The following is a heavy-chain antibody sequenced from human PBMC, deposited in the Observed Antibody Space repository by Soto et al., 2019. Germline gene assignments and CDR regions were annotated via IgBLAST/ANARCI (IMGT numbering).Heavy chain of an antibody. CDR1: GYTFTSYA. CDR3: ASIDTAGAFDI. J-gene: IGHJ3*02. Sequence: ASVKVSCKASGYTFTSYAMHWVRRAPGQRPEWMGWINAGNGNTKYSQKFQGRVTITRDTSASTAYMELSSLRSEDTAVYYCASIDTAGAFDIWGQGTMVTVSS. V-gene: IGHV1-3*01. D-gene: IGHD5-18*01. CDR2: INAGNGNT.